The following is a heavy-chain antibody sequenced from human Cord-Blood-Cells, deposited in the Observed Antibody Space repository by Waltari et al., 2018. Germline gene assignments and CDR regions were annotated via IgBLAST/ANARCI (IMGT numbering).Heavy chain of an antibody. J-gene: IGHJ3*02. CDR3: STRGGYYYESSGSPGAFDI. V-gene: IGHV1-24*01. Sequence: QVQLVQSGAEVKQPGASVKVSCKVSGYTLTALSVHWLRQAPGTGFEGVGGFDPEDGETIYAHKSQGRVTMTEVTSTDTAYMELSSLRSEDTAVYYCSTRGGYYYESSGSPGAFDILGQGTMVTVSS. CDR2: FDPEDGET. D-gene: IGHD3-22*01. CDR1: GYTLTALS.